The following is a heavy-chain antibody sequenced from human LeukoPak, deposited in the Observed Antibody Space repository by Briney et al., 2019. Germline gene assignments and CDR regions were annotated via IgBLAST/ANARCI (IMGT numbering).Heavy chain of an antibody. CDR2: ISYDGSNK. D-gene: IGHD3-10*01. CDR3: AAGFILDY. V-gene: IGHV3-30*03. Sequence: GGSLRLSCAASGFTFSSYGMHWVRQAPGKGLEWVAVISYDGSNKYYADSVKGRFTISRDNSKYTLYLQMNSLRVEDTAVYYCAAGFILDYWGQGTLATVSS. J-gene: IGHJ4*02. CDR1: GFTFSSYG.